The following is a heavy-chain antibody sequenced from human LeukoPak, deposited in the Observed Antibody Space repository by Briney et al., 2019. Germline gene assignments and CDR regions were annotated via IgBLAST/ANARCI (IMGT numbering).Heavy chain of an antibody. CDR3: ARRPMVRGVFSLDY. V-gene: IGHV1-69*06. CDR1: GGTFSSYA. Sequence: SVKVSCKASGGTFSSYAISWVRQAPGQGLEWMGGIIPIFGTANYAQKFQGRVTITADKSTSTAYMELSSLRSEDTAVYYCARRPMVRGVFSLDYWGQGTLVTVSS. D-gene: IGHD3-10*01. CDR2: IIPIFGTA. J-gene: IGHJ4*02.